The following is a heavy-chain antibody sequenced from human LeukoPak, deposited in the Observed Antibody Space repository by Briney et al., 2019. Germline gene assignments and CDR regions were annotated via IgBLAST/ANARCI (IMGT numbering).Heavy chain of an antibody. Sequence: GGSLRLSCAASGFTFSSYSMNWVRQAPGKGLEWVSSISSSSSYIYYADSVKGRFTISRDNAKNSLYLQMNSLRAEDTAVYYCARGTPSSSGWLYYGMDVWGQGTTVTVSS. CDR1: GFTFSSYS. CDR3: ARGTPSSSGWLYYGMDV. J-gene: IGHJ6*02. V-gene: IGHV3-21*01. D-gene: IGHD6-19*01. CDR2: ISSSSSYI.